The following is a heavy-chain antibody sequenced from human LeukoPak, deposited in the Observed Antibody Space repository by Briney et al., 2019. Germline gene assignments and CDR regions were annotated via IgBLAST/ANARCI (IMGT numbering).Heavy chain of an antibody. CDR1: GFTFTSYS. J-gene: IGHJ6*02. Sequence: GGSLRLSCAASGFTFTSYSMNWVRQAPGKGLEWVSYISTSSSTIYYGDSVKGRFTISRDNAKKPVYLQMNSLRDEDTAVYYCARELGYCSGTTCSVHYYGMDVWGQGTTVTVSS. V-gene: IGHV3-48*02. D-gene: IGHD2-2*01. CDR3: ARELGYCSGTTCSVHYYGMDV. CDR2: ISTSSSTI.